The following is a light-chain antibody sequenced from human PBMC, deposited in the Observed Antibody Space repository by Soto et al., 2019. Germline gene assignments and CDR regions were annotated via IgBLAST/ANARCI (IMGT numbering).Light chain of an antibody. CDR2: DDI. CDR3: GSWDSSLTANV. Sequence: QSVLTQPPSVSAAPGQKVTISCSGTTSNVANNFVSWYQQFPGKAPKLLIYDDIGRPSGIPDRFSASKSGTSATLGITGLQTGDEADYYCGSWDSSLTANVFGTGTRSPS. V-gene: IGLV1-51*01. CDR1: TSNVANNF. J-gene: IGLJ1*01.